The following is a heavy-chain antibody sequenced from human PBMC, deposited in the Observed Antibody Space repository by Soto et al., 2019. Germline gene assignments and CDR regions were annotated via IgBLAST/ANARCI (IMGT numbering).Heavy chain of an antibody. CDR2: IYYSGST. CDR1: CGSISSSSYY. D-gene: IGHD6-13*01. J-gene: IGHJ5*02. Sequence: TLSLTCTVSCGSISSSSYYWGWIRQPPGKGLEWIGSIYYSGSTYYNPSLKSRVTISVDTSKNQFSLKLSSVTADETSVYYCARRAAAVVSNWFDPWGQGTLVTSPQ. CDR3: ARRAAAVVSNWFDP. V-gene: IGHV4-39*01.